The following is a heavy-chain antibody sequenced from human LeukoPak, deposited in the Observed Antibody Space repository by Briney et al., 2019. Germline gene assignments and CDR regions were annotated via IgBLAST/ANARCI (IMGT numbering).Heavy chain of an antibody. J-gene: IGHJ4*02. V-gene: IGHV4-30-2*03. CDR1: GGSISSGGYS. Sequence: SETLSLTCAVSGGSISSGGYSWSWIRQPPGKGLEWIGYIYHSGSTSYNPSLKSRVTTSVDTSKNQFSLKLSSVTAADTAVYYCAGHFNGYSYGPIDYWGQGTLVTVSS. CDR2: IYHSGST. CDR3: AGHFNGYSYGPIDY. D-gene: IGHD5-18*01.